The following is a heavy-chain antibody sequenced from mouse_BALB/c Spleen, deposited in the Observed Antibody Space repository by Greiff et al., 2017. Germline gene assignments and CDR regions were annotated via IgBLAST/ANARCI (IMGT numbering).Heavy chain of an antibody. CDR1: GFNIKDTY. D-gene: IGHD1-1*01. V-gene: IGHV14-3*02. Sequence: VTLKVSGAELVKPGASVKLSCTASGFNIKDTYMHWVKQRPEQGLEWIGRIDPANGNTKYDPKFQGKATITADTSSNTAYLQLSSLTSEDTAVYYCATVVARGLAYWGQGTLVTVSA. J-gene: IGHJ3*01. CDR2: IDPANGNT. CDR3: ATVVARGLAY.